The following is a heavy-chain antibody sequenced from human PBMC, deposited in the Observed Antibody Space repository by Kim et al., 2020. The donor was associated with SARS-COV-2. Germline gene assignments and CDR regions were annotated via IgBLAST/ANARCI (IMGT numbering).Heavy chain of an antibody. CDR1: GFTVSSYG. CDR3: AKGYQLLYYMDV. V-gene: IGHV3-30*18. CDR2: ISYDGSNK. D-gene: IGHD2-2*01. Sequence: GGSLRLSCAASGFTVSSYGMHWVRQAPGKGLEWVAVISYDGSNKYYADSVKGRFTISRDNSKNTLYLQMNSLRAEDTAVYYCAKGYQLLYYMDVWGKGTTVTVSS. J-gene: IGHJ6*03.